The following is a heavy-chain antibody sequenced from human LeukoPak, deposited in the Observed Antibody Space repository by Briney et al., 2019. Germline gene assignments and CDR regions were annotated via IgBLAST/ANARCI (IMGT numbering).Heavy chain of an antibody. Sequence: GAAVKVSCKASGGTFSSYAISWVRQAPGQGLEWMGGIIPIFGTANYAQKFQGRVTITTDESTSTAYMELSSLRSEDTAVYYCARVSIYSSTANYFDYWGQGTLVTVS. J-gene: IGHJ4*02. CDR3: ARVSIYSSTANYFDY. CDR2: IIPIFGTA. D-gene: IGHD6-13*01. CDR1: GGTFSSYA. V-gene: IGHV1-69*05.